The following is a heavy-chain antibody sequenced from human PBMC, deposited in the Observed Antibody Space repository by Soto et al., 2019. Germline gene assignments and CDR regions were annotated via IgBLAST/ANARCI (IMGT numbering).Heavy chain of an antibody. J-gene: IGHJ4*02. CDR1: GFTFSSYG. CDR3: AKDPSTYYGSGRYIDY. Sequence: PGGSLRLSCAASGFTFSSYGMHWVRQAPGKGLEWVAVIWYDGSNKYYADSVKGRFTISRDNSKNTLYLQMNSLRAEDTAVYYCAKDPSTYYGSGRYIDYWGQGTLVTVSS. D-gene: IGHD3-10*01. CDR2: IWYDGSNK. V-gene: IGHV3-33*06.